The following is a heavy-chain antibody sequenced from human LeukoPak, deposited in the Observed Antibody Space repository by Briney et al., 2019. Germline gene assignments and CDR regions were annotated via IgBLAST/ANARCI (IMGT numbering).Heavy chain of an antibody. CDR2: IYYSGST. Sequence: SETLSLTCTVSGGSISSSSYYWGWIRQPPGKGLEWIGSIYYSGSTYYNPFLKSRVTISVDTSKNQFSLKLSSVTAADTAVYYCARVGRYCTNGVCYNMDVWGKGTTVTVSS. CDR1: GGSISSSSYY. J-gene: IGHJ6*03. V-gene: IGHV4-39*01. CDR3: ARVGRYCTNGVCYNMDV. D-gene: IGHD2-8*01.